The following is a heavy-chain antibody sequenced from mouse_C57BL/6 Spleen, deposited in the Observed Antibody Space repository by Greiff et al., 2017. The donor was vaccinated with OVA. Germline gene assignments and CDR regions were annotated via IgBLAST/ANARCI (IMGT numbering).Heavy chain of an antibody. V-gene: IGHV1-26*01. CDR1: GYTFTDYY. CDR2: INPNNGGT. D-gene: IGHD1-1*01. Sequence: VQLQQSGPELVKPGASVKISCKASGYTFTDYYMNWVKQSHGKSLEWIGDINPNNGGTSYNQKFKGKATLTVDKSSSTAYMVLRSLTSEDSAVYYCARYYYGSSWYFDVWGTGTTVTVSS. J-gene: IGHJ1*03. CDR3: ARYYYGSSWYFDV.